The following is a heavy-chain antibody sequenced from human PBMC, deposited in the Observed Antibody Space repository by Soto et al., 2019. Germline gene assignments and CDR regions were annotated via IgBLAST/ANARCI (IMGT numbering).Heavy chain of an antibody. CDR3: ARDRGQWLSKGEFDP. Sequence: QVQLVQSGAEVKKPGASVKVSCKASGYTFTTYGINWVRQAPGQGLEWMGWIRAYNGNTNYAQKLQGRVTMTTDTPTSTAYMELMILRSDDTAVYYCARDRGQWLSKGEFDPWGQGTRVTVSS. CDR1: GYTFTTYG. CDR2: IRAYNGNT. V-gene: IGHV1-18*01. D-gene: IGHD6-19*01. J-gene: IGHJ5*02.